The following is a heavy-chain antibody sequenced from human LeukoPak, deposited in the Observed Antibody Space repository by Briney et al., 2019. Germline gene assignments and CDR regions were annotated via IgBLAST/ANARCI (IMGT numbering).Heavy chain of an antibody. V-gene: IGHV3-21*01. CDR1: GLTFSSYS. D-gene: IGHD6-13*01. J-gene: IGHJ4*02. CDR3: ARVPRGSSPWYFDY. Sequence: GGPLRLSCAASGLTFSSYSMNWVRQAPGKGPEWVSSISSSSSYIYYADSVKGRFTISRDNAKNSLYLQMNSLRAEDTAVYYCARVPRGSSPWYFDYWGQGTLLTVSS. CDR2: ISSSSSYI.